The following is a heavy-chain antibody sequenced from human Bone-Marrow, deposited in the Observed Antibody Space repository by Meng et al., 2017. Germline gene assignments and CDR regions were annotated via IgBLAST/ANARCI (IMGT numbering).Heavy chain of an antibody. CDR2: INHSGSA. CDR1: GGSFNGYY. Sequence: LRHEGAGLLKPSETPSPTCAVYGGSFNGYYWSWIRQPPGKGLEWIGEINHSGSANYNPSLKSRVTISVDTSKNQFSLKLSSVTAADTAVYYCARDWGDYVWGSPELNWFDPWGQGTLVTVSS. V-gene: IGHV4-34*01. D-gene: IGHD3-16*01. J-gene: IGHJ5*02. CDR3: ARDWGDYVWGSPELNWFDP.